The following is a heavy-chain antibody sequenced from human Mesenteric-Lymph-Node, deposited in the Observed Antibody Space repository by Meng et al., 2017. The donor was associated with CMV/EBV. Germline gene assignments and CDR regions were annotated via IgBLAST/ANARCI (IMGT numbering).Heavy chain of an antibody. CDR1: GFTFSSYS. J-gene: IGHJ4*02. Sequence: GESLKISCAASGFTFSSYSMNWVRQAPGKGLEWVSSISSSSSYIYYADSVKGRFIISRDNSKNTLDLQMNSLRAEDTAVYYCAKDLRGYSNDYWGQGTLVTVSS. V-gene: IGHV3-21*04. CDR3: AKDLRGYSNDY. D-gene: IGHD5-12*01. CDR2: ISSSSSYI.